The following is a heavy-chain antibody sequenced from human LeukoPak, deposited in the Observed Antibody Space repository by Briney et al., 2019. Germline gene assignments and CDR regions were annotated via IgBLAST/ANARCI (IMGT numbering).Heavy chain of an antibody. Sequence: SGGPLRLSCAASGFTFSSYGMVWVRQAPGKGLEWVAVISYDGSSKYYADSVEGRFIISRDNFKNTLYLQMNSLRAEDTAVYYCARAQDSSGYEMYYFDNWGQGTLVTVSS. J-gene: IGHJ4*02. CDR2: ISYDGSSK. V-gene: IGHV3-30*04. D-gene: IGHD3-22*01. CDR1: GFTFSSYG. CDR3: ARAQDSSGYEMYYFDN.